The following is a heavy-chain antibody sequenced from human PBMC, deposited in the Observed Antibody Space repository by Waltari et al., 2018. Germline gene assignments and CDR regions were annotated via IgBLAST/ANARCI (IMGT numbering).Heavy chain of an antibody. V-gene: IGHV4-59*01. J-gene: IGHJ6*03. Sequence: QVQLQESGPGLVKPSETLSLTCTVSGGSISSYYWSWIRQPPGKGLEWIGYIYYSGSTNYNPSLKRRVTISVDTSKNQFSLKLSSVTAADTAVYYCARERIAAAGYYYYYMDVWGKGTTVTVSS. CDR2: IYYSGST. D-gene: IGHD6-13*01. CDR3: ARERIAAAGYYYYYMDV. CDR1: GGSISSYY.